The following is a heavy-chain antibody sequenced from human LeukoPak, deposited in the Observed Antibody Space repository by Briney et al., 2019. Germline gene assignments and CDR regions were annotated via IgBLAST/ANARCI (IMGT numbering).Heavy chain of an antibody. V-gene: IGHV4-4*07. D-gene: IGHD5-12*01. CDR2: IYTSGST. J-gene: IGHJ5*02. Sequence: SATLSLTSTVSGGSISSYYWSWIRPPAGKGLEWIGRIYTSGSTNYNPSLKSRVTMSVDTSKNQFSLKLSSVTAADTAVYYCAREPRGYSGYGVNWFDPWGQGTLVTVSS. CDR3: AREPRGYSGYGVNWFDP. CDR1: GGSISSYY.